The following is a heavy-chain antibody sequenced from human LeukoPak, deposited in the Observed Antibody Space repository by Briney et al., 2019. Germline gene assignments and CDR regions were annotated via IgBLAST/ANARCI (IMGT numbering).Heavy chain of an antibody. CDR3: ATETNGRHYDY. Sequence: GGSLRLSCTAPGLTFSTSGFNWVRQAPGKGLEWVASIGPTGSDRYHADSIKGRFTISRDNANNFLYLQMNSLRAEDTAVYYCATETNGRHYDYWGQGTLLTVSS. CDR2: IGPTGSDR. CDR1: GLTFSTSG. J-gene: IGHJ4*02. V-gene: IGHV3-21*06. D-gene: IGHD1-14*01.